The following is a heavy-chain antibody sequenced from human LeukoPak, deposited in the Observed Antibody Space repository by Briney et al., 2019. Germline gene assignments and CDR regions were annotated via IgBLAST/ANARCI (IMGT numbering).Heavy chain of an antibody. CDR2: INHSGST. CDR3: ARQLYYDSSGYYWYFDL. D-gene: IGHD3-22*01. J-gene: IGHJ2*01. CDR1: GGSLSGYY. Sequence: PSETLSLTCAVYGGSLSGYYWIWIRQPPGKGLEWIGEINHSGSTTYNPSLKSRVTISVDTSKNQFSLKLRSVTAADTAVYYCARQLYYDSSGYYWYFDLWGRGTLVTVSS. V-gene: IGHV4-34*01.